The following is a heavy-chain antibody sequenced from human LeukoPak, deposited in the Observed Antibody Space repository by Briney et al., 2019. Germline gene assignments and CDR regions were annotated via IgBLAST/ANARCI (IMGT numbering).Heavy chain of an antibody. CDR3: ARGEAVELLYGGVSWFDP. D-gene: IGHD2-2*02. CDR2: IYTSGST. Sequence: SETLSLTCTVSGSSISSYYWSWIRQPAGKGLEWIGRIYTSGSTNYNPSLKSRVTMSVDTSKNQFSLKLSSVTAADTAVYYCARGEAVELLYGGVSWFDPWGQGTLVTVSS. CDR1: GSSISSYY. J-gene: IGHJ5*02. V-gene: IGHV4-4*07.